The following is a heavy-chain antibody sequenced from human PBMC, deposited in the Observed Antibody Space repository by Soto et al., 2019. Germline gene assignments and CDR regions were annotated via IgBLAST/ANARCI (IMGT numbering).Heavy chain of an antibody. D-gene: IGHD3-9*01. CDR3: ATDSPFEG. CDR2: IKQGGTEK. V-gene: IGHV3-7*03. CDR1: GFTFSSYW. Sequence: GVSLRHTCAASGFTFSSYWMSWVRQAPGKGLEWVANIKQGGTEKYYINSVKGRFTISRDNAKNSLYLQMNSLRAEDMAVYYCATDSPFEGWGRGTVVTVAS. J-gene: IGHJ2*01.